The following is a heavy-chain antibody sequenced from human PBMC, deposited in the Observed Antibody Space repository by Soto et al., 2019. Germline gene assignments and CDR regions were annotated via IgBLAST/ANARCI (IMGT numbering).Heavy chain of an antibody. V-gene: IGHV4-30-2*01. Sequence: SETLSLTCAVSGGSISSGGCSWNWIRQPPGKGLEWIGYIYHSGSTLYNPSLKSRVTISIDKSKNQFSLRLSSVSAADTAVYYCARDSLTGNYFDPWGQGTLVTVSS. D-gene: IGHD1-7*01. CDR2: IYHSGST. CDR1: GGSISSGGCS. J-gene: IGHJ5*02. CDR3: ARDSLTGNYFDP.